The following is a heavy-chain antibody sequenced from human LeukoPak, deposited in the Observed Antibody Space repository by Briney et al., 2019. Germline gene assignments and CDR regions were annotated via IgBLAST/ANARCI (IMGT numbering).Heavy chain of an antibody. D-gene: IGHD3-9*01. CDR3: ARGDVLRNFDWFGSLDP. J-gene: IGHJ5*02. Sequence: SETLSLTCTVSGGSISSYYWSWIRQPPGKGLEWIGYMYYSGSTNYNPSLKSRITMSVDTSKNQFSLKLNSVTAADTAVYYCARGDVLRNFDWFGSLDPWGQGTLVTVSS. V-gene: IGHV4-59*01. CDR1: GGSISSYY. CDR2: MYYSGST.